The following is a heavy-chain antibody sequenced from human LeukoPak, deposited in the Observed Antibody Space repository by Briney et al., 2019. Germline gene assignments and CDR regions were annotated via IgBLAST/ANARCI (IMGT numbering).Heavy chain of an antibody. CDR2: INPKSGDT. D-gene: IGHD7-27*01. CDR1: GYTFSDYY. V-gene: IGHV1-2*02. CDR3: ARGPNTGAFDA. J-gene: IGHJ4*02. Sequence: GASVKVSCKASGYTFSDYYMHWWRQAPGQRLEWLGWINPKSGDTNFAQNFQGRVTMTRDTSISTAYMEPSSLTSDDRAVYYCARGPNTGAFDAWGQGTLVTVSS.